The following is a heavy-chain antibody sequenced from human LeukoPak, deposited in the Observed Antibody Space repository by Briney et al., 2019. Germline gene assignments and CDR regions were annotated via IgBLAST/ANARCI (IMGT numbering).Heavy chain of an antibody. CDR1: GFTFNSYA. CDR2: ISGRGGST. D-gene: IGHD1-14*01. J-gene: IGHJ4*02. Sequence: TGGSLRLSCAASGFTFNSYAMNWVRQAPGKGLEWVSAISGRGGSTYYADYVKGRSTISRDNSKNMLYLQMNSLRAEDTAVYYCAKVGSSGTSDYWGQGTLVTVSS. V-gene: IGHV3-23*01. CDR3: AKVGSSGTSDY.